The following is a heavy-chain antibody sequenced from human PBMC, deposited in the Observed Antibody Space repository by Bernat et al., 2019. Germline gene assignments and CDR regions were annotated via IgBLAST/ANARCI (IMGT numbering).Heavy chain of an antibody. D-gene: IGHD3-10*01. CDR2: ISSSSSYI. J-gene: IGHJ4*02. CDR1: GFTFSSYS. CDR3: ARLGRTSGDPVEY. Sequence: EVQLVESGGGLVKPGGSLRLSCAASGFTFSSYSMNWVRQAPGKGLEWVSYISSSSSYIYYADSVKGRFTISRDNAKNSLYLQMNSLRAEDTAVYYCARLGRTSGDPVEYWGQGTLVTVSS. V-gene: IGHV3-21*05.